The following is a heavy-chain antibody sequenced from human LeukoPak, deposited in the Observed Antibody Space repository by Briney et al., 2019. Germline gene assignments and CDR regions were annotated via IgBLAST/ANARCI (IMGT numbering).Heavy chain of an antibody. D-gene: IGHD6-13*01. CDR2: INSAGIST. CDR1: GFTFSSYW. CDR3: ARDIAAAVDY. J-gene: IGHJ4*02. V-gene: IGHV3-74*01. Sequence: GGSLRLSCTASGFTFSSYWMHWVRQVPGKGLVWVSRINSAGISTNYADSVKGRFTISRDNAKNTLYLQMDSLRAEGTAIYYCARDIAAAVDYWGQGTLVTVSS.